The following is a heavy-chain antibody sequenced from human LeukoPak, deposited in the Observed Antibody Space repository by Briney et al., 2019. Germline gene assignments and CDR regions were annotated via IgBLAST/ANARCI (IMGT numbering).Heavy chain of an antibody. D-gene: IGHD3-10*01. CDR2: IYYSGST. V-gene: IGHV4-31*03. CDR3: ARAKYYYGSGSYGSLDY. CDR1: GGSISSGGYY. Sequence: SQTLSLTCTVSGGSISSGGYYWSWIRQHPGKGLEWIGYIYYSGSTYYNPSLKSRVTISVDTSKSQFSLKLSSVTAADTAVYYCARAKYYYGSGSYGSLDYWGQGTLVTVSS. J-gene: IGHJ4*02.